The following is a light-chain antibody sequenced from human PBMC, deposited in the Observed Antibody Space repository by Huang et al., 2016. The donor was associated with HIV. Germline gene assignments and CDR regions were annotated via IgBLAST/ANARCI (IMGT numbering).Light chain of an antibody. CDR3: QHRSNWPIT. Sequence: EIVLTQSPATLSLSPGERATLSCRASQSVSSYLAWYHQKPGQAPRLLIYDASNRATGISSRFSGSGSGTDFTLTISSLEPEDFAVYYCQHRSNWPITFGQGTRLEIK. CDR2: DAS. J-gene: IGKJ5*01. V-gene: IGKV3-11*01. CDR1: QSVSSY.